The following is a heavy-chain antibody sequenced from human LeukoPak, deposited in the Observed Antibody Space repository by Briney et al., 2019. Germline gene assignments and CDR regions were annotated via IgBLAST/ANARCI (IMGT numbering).Heavy chain of an antibody. Sequence: ASVKVSCKASGYTFTGYYMHWVRQAPGQGLEWMGWINPNSGDTNYAQKFQGGVTMTRDTSISTAYMELSSLRSEDTAVYYCAAGAKNDMGLRSAFDIWGQGTMVTVSS. V-gene: IGHV1-2*02. D-gene: IGHD4-17*01. CDR3: AAGAKNDMGLRSAFDI. J-gene: IGHJ3*02. CDR1: GYTFTGYY. CDR2: INPNSGDT.